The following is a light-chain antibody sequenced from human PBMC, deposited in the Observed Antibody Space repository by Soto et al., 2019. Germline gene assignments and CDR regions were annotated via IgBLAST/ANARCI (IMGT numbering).Light chain of an antibody. CDR3: SSYTSSGTYV. J-gene: IGLJ1*01. V-gene: IGLV2-14*01. Sequence: QSVLTQPASVSGPPGQSITISCTGTSSDVGGYGSVSWYQQHTGKAPKLMIYEVSNRPSGVSNRFSGSKSGNTASLTISGLQAEDDDDYYCSSYTSSGTYVFGTGTKVTVL. CDR1: SSDVGGYGS. CDR2: EVS.